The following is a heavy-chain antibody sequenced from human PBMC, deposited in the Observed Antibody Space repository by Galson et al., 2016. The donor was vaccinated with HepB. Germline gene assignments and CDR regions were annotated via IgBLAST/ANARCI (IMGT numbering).Heavy chain of an antibody. CDR3: ARVTENYYDAS. D-gene: IGHD3-22*01. CDR1: GYTFINYY. V-gene: IGHV1-46*01. J-gene: IGHJ4*02. Sequence: SVKVSCKASGYTFINYYMHWVRQAPGQGLEWMGIGNPRTGSTSYAQKFQDRVTVTRDTSTSTVYMELSSLRSEDTAVYYCARVTENYYDASWGQGTLITVSS. CDR2: GNPRTGST.